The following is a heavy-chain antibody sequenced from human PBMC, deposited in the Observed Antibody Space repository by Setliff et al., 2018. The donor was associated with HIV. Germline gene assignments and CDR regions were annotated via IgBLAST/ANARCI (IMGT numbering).Heavy chain of an antibody. CDR1: GGSISSHC. V-gene: IGHV4-59*11. J-gene: IGHJ4*02. CDR2: IYASGSI. CDR3: VRVYDAVVLAGRL. D-gene: IGHD2-2*01. Sequence: SETRSLTCTVSGGSISSHCWSWIRQSPGKSLEWIGYIYASGSIIYNPSLKSRFTISRDQYKNTLYLQMSTLRPEDTAVYYCVRVYDAVVLAGRLWGQGTLVTVSS.